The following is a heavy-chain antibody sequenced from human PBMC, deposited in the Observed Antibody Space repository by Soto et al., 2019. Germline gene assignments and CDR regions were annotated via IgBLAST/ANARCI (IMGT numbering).Heavy chain of an antibody. Sequence: ASVKVSCKASGYTFTSYAMHWVRQAPGQRLEWMEWINAGNGNTIYSQKFQGRVTITRDTSASTDYMELSSLRSEDTAVYYCARALGRWLQSFDYWGQGTLVTVSS. D-gene: IGHD4-4*01. J-gene: IGHJ4*02. CDR1: GYTFTSYA. V-gene: IGHV1-3*01. CDR2: INAGNGNT. CDR3: ARALGRWLQSFDY.